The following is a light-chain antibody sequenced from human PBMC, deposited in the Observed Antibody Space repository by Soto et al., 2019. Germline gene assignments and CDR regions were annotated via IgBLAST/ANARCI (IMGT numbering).Light chain of an antibody. Sequence: QSVLTQPPSASGTPGQRVTISCSGSSSNIGSNTVNWYQQLPGTAPKLLIYSNNQRPSGVPDRFSGSKSGTSASLAISGLQSEDEADYYCAAWDDSRNCSNWVFGGGTKVTVL. J-gene: IGLJ3*02. CDR1: SSNIGSNT. CDR3: AAWDDSRNCSNWV. CDR2: SNN. V-gene: IGLV1-44*01.